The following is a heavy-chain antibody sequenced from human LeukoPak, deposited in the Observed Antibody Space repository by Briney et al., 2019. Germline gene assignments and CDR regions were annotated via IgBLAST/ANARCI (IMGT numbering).Heavy chain of an antibody. J-gene: IGHJ6*02. D-gene: IGHD2-15*01. Sequence: PGGSLRLSCAASGFTVSSNYMSWVRQAPGKGLEWVSVICSGGSTYYADSVKGRFTISRDNSKNTLYLQMNSLRAEDTAVYYCARDRIMGYYYYGMDVWGQGTTVTVSS. CDR2: ICSGGST. V-gene: IGHV3-66*01. CDR1: GFTVSSNY. CDR3: ARDRIMGYYYYGMDV.